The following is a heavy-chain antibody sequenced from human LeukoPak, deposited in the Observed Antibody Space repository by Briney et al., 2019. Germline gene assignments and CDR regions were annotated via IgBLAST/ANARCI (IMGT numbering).Heavy chain of an antibody. CDR2: IYYSGST. J-gene: IGHJ1*01. CDR1: GGSISSSSYY. V-gene: IGHV4-39*02. D-gene: IGHD1-26*01. Sequence: SETLSLTCTVSGGSISSSSYYWGWIRQPPGKGLEWIGSIYYSGSTYYNPSLKSRVTISVDTSKNQFSLKLSSVTAADTAVYYCVREVVGALQHWGQGTLVTVSS. CDR3: VREVVGALQH.